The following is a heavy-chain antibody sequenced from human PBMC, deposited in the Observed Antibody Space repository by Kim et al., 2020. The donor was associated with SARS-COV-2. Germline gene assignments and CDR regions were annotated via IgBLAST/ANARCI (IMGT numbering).Heavy chain of an antibody. D-gene: IGHD3-16*01. CDR3: ATDRGGLTH. J-gene: IGHJ4*02. CDR1: GFTFSNAW. V-gene: IGHV3-15*04. Sequence: GGSLRLSCAASGFTFSNAWMSWVRQAPGKVLEWVGRIASKTDGGTTDYAAPVKGRFTISRDDSQSTLYLQMNSLKTEDTALYYCATDRGGLTHWGQGTL. CDR2: IASKTDGGTT.